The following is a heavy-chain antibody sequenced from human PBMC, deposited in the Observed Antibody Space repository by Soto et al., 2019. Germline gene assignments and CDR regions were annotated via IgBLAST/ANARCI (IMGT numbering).Heavy chain of an antibody. Sequence: GGSLRLSCAASGFTFSSYAMHWVRQAPGKGLEWVAVISYDGSNKYYADSVKGRFTISRDNSKNTLYLQMNSLRAEDTAVYYYARDEMTTGLFDYWGQGTLVTVSS. J-gene: IGHJ4*02. CDR2: ISYDGSNK. V-gene: IGHV3-30-3*01. D-gene: IGHD4-17*01. CDR1: GFTFSSYA. CDR3: ARDEMTTGLFDY.